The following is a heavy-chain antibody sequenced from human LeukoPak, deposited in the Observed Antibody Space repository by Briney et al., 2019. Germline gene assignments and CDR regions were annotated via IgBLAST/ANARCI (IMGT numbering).Heavy chain of an antibody. CDR1: GYTFTGYY. V-gene: IGHV1-2*02. J-gene: IGHJ4*02. Sequence: ASVKVSCKASGYTFTGYYMHWVRQAPGQGLEWMGWINPYSGDTNYAQKFQGRVTMTRDTSISTAQMELGRLRSDDTAVYYCAREYYYDSSGYYSHHLDYWGQGTLVTVSS. CDR3: AREYYYDSSGYYSHHLDY. D-gene: IGHD3-22*01. CDR2: INPYSGDT.